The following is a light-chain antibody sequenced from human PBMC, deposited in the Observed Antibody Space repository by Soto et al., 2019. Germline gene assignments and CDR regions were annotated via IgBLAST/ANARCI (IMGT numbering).Light chain of an antibody. J-gene: IGKJ5*01. CDR1: QSVSSN. V-gene: IGKV3-15*01. Sequence: IVITQSPATLSVSPGERATLSCRASQSVSSNLAWYQQKPGQAPRLLIYGASTRATGIPARFSGSGSGTEFTLTISSLEPEDSAVYYCQQRHMWPITFGQGTRLEIK. CDR3: QQRHMWPIT. CDR2: GAS.